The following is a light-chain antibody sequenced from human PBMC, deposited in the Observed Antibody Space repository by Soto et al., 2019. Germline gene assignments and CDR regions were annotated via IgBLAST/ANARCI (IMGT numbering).Light chain of an antibody. CDR2: GAS. Sequence: EIVMTQSPATLSLSLGERATLSCRASQSVSSNLAWYQQKPGQAPRLLVYGASSRATGIPDRFSGSGSGTDFTLTISRLEPEDFAVYYCQQRSNWPPITFGGGTKVDIK. J-gene: IGKJ4*01. CDR1: QSVSSN. CDR3: QQRSNWPPIT. V-gene: IGKV3D-20*02.